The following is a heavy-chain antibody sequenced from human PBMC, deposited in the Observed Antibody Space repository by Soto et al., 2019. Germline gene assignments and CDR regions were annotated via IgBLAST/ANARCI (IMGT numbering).Heavy chain of an antibody. CDR3: ARESTYYYDSSLPRFHY. V-gene: IGHV4-30-4*01. J-gene: IGHJ4*02. CDR1: GGSISSGDYY. D-gene: IGHD3-22*01. CDR2: IYYSGST. Sequence: PSETLSLTCTVSGGSISSGDYYWSWIRQPPGKGLEWIGYIYYSGSTYYNPSLKSRVTISVDTSKNQFSLKLSSVTAADTAVYYCARESTYYYDSSLPRFHYGGQGTRVTVS.